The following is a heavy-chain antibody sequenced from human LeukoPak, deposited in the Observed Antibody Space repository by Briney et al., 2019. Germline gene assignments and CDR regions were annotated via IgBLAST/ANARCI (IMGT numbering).Heavy chain of an antibody. CDR3: ASRAAADIVVVPAADADY. CDR2: ISGTGGRT. Sequence: GGSLRLSCTASGFTFSNYAMTWVRQAPGKGLEWVSSISGTGGRTYSADSVKGRFTISRDNSKNTLYLQMKNLRVEHTAVYYCASRAAADIVVVPAADADYWGQGTLVTVSS. J-gene: IGHJ4*02. V-gene: IGHV3-23*01. D-gene: IGHD2-2*01. CDR1: GFTFSNYA.